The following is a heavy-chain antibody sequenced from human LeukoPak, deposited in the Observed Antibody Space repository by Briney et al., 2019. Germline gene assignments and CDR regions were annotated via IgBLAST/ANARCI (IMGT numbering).Heavy chain of an antibody. D-gene: IGHD3-10*01. CDR1: GFTFSDYY. J-gene: IGHJ4*02. CDR3: ARGRGINMVRGVISSGY. V-gene: IGHV3-11*01. Sequence: KSGGSLRLSCAASGFTFSDYYMSWIRQAPGKGLEWVSYISSRGDTIYYTDSVKGRFTISRDNAKNSLYLQMNSLRSEDTAVYYCARGRGINMVRGVISSGYWGQGTLVTVSS. CDR2: ISSRGDTI.